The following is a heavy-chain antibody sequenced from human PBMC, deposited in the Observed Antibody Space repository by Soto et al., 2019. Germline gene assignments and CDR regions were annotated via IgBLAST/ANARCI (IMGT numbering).Heavy chain of an antibody. CDR1: GYSFTSYW. D-gene: IGHD3-16*01. J-gene: IGHJ6*02. Sequence: XESLKISCRGSGYSFTSYWISWVRQMPGKGLEWMGRIDPSDSYTNYSPSFQGHVTISADKSISTAYLQWSSLKASDTAMYYCARLRQPIGYYYGMDVWGQGTTVTVSS. CDR2: IDPSDSYT. CDR3: ARLRQPIGYYYGMDV. V-gene: IGHV5-10-1*01.